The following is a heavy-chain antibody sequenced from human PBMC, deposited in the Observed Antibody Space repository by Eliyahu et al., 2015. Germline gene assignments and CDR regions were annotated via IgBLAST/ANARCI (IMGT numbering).Heavy chain of an antibody. D-gene: IGHD6-13*01. CDR1: GXXFTSYW. V-gene: IGHV5-10-1*03. CDR2: IDPSDSYT. Sequence: EVQLVQSGAEVKKPGESRRISXXXSGXXFTSYWXSXVRQMPGKGLEWMGRIDPSDSYTNYSPSFQGHVTISADKSISTAYLQWSSLKASDTAMYYCARSLAAAGIFHVGDDAFDIWGQGTMVTVSS. CDR3: ARSLAAAGIFHVGDDAFDI. J-gene: IGHJ3*02.